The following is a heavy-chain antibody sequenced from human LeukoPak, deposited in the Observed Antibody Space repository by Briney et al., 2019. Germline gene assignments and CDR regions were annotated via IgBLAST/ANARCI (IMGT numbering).Heavy chain of an antibody. CDR2: INPSGGST. J-gene: IGHJ4*02. V-gene: IGHV1-46*01. CDR1: GYTFTSYY. D-gene: IGHD5-18*01. CDR3: ARVGYSYGSGFDY. Sequence: ASVKVSFKASGYTFTSYYMHWVRQAPGQGLGWMGIINPSGGSTSYAQKFQGRVTMTRDTSTSTVYMELSSLRSEDRAVYCCARVGYSYGSGFDYWGQGTLVTVSS.